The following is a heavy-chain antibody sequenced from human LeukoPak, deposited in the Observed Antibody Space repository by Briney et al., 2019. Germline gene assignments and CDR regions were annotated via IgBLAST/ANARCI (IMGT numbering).Heavy chain of an antibody. Sequence: GGSLRLSCEASGFTFDNYAMHWVRQAPGRRLEWVAVISFDGNQEYYPDSVKGRFTISRDNSKNTLYLQMNGLKTEDTAVYYCAREGSIVARTDYWGQGTMVTVSS. V-gene: IGHV3-30-3*01. CDR1: GFTFDNYA. CDR2: ISFDGNQE. J-gene: IGHJ3*01. D-gene: IGHD3-16*02. CDR3: AREGSIVARTDY.